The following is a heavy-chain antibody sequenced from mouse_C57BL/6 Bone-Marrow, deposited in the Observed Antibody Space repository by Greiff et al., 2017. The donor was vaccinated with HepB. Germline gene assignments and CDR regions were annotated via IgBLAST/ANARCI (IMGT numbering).Heavy chain of an antibody. CDR2: IRNKANGYTT. D-gene: IGHD1-1*01. CDR3: ARYGSSYVDWFAY. J-gene: IGHJ3*01. Sequence: EVQGVESGGGLVQPGGSLSLSCAASGFTFTDYYMSWVRQPPGKALEWLGFIRNKANGYTTEYSASVKGRFTISRDNSQSILYLQMNALRAEDSATYYGARYGSSYVDWFAYWGQGTLVTVSA. CDR1: GFTFTDYY. V-gene: IGHV7-3*01.